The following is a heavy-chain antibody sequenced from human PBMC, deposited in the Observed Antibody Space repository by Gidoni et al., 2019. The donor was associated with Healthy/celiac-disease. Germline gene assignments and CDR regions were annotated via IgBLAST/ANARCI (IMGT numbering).Heavy chain of an antibody. V-gene: IGHV3-21*01. CDR3: ARHIVDYYYGMDV. D-gene: IGHD2-15*01. CDR2: ISSSSSYI. Sequence: EVQLVESGGGLVKPGGSLRLSCAASGCTCSSYSMTWVRQAPGKGLEWISSISSSSSYIYYADSVKGRFPITRDNAKNSLYLQMNGLRAEDTAVYYCARHIVDYYYGMDVWGQGTTVTVSS. J-gene: IGHJ6*02. CDR1: GCTCSSYS.